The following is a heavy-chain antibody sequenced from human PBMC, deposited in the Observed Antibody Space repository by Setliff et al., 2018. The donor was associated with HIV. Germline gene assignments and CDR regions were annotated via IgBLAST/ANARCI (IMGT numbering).Heavy chain of an antibody. J-gene: IGHJ4*02. Sequence: SETLSLTCAVYGGSLSGYHWSWIRQSPEKGLAWIGEINHSGSTNYNPSLKSRVTMSVDTSKNQFSLKLSSVTAADTAVYYCARGGGYDRSGYYPFDYWGQGTPVTVSS. CDR1: GGSLSGYH. V-gene: IGHV4-34*01. D-gene: IGHD3-22*01. CDR2: INHSGST. CDR3: ARGGGYDRSGYYPFDY.